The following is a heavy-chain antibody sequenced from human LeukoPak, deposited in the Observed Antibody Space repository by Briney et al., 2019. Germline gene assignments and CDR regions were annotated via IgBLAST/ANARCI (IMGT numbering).Heavy chain of an antibody. J-gene: IGHJ3*02. D-gene: IGHD1-26*01. CDR3: AKGELYDAFDI. Sequence: GRSLRLSRAASGFTFSSYGMHWVRQAPGKGLEWVAVIWYDGSNKYYADSVKGRFTISRDNSKNTLYLQMNSLRAEDTAVYYCAKGELYDAFDIWGQGTMVTVSS. V-gene: IGHV3-33*06. CDR1: GFTFSSYG. CDR2: IWYDGSNK.